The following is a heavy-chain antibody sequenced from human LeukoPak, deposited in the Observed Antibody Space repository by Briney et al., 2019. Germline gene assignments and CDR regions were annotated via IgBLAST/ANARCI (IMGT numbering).Heavy chain of an antibody. CDR1: GFIFGRDS. J-gene: IGHJ6*03. Sequence: GGSLRLSCAASGFIFGRDSMNWVRQAPGRGLEWISYISRDSDIRYYADSVRGRFHISRDNSKNTLYLQMNSLRAEDTAVYFCARGDCSSTSCSHYMRTRSYYYYYMDVWGKGTTVTVSS. V-gene: IGHV3-48*01. CDR3: ARGDCSSTSCSHYMRTRSYYYYYMDV. D-gene: IGHD2-2*01. CDR2: ISRDSDIR.